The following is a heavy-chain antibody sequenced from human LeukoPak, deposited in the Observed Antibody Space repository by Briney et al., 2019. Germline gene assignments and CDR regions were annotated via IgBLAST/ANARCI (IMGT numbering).Heavy chain of an antibody. V-gene: IGHV4-39*02. Sequence: SETLSLTCTVSGGSISSSSYYWGWIRQPPGKGLEWIGSIYYSGGNFYNPSLRGRVTILVDTSKNHLSLKLSSVTDADTAVYYCARRKVVGATTPFDYWGQGILVTVSS. J-gene: IGHJ4*02. CDR3: ARRKVVGATTPFDY. CDR1: GGSISSSSYY. D-gene: IGHD1-26*01. CDR2: IYYSGGN.